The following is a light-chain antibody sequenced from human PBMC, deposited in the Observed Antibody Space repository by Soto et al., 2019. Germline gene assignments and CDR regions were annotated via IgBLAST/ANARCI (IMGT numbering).Light chain of an antibody. CDR3: QYLNSFPLT. V-gene: IGKV1-9*01. Sequence: QLTQSPSSLSASVGDRVTITCRASQVISKYLAWYQQKPGTAPKLLIYLASTLQGGVPSRFSGSGSGTDFSLTISSLQPEDVATYYCQYLNSFPLTFGGGTKAEIK. J-gene: IGKJ4*01. CDR2: LAS. CDR1: QVISKY.